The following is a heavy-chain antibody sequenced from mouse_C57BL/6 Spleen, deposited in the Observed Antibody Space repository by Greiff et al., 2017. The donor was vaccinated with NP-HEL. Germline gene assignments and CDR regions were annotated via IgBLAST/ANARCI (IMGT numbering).Heavy chain of an antibody. V-gene: IGHV1-4*01. CDR1: GYTFTSYT. CDR2: INTSSGYT. D-gene: IGHD1-2*01. CDR3: ASRGHYDGYAMDY. J-gene: IGHJ4*01. Sequence: VQLQQSGAELARPGASVKMSCKSSGYTFTSYTMHWVKQRPGQGLEWIGYINTSSGYTKYNQKFKDKATLTADKTSSTAYMQLSSLTSEDSAVYYCASRGHYDGYAMDYWGQGTSVTVSS.